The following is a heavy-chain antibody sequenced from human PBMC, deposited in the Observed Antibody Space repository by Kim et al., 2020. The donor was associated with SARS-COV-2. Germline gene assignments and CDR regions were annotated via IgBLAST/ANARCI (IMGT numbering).Heavy chain of an antibody. D-gene: IGHD1-26*01. J-gene: IGHJ4*02. V-gene: IGHV3-30*01. Sequence: GGSLRLSCAASGFTFSDYAMHWVRQAPGKGLEWVAVISFDGSHKYYADSVKGRFTISRDNFKNTLYLQMHSLRREDTAVYYCARVVGAPDPFFDYWGQG. CDR1: GFTFSDYA. CDR3: ARVVGAPDPFFDY. CDR2: ISFDGSHK.